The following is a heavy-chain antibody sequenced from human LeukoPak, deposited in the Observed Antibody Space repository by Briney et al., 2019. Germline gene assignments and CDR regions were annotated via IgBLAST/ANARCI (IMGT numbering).Heavy chain of an antibody. D-gene: IGHD6-19*01. CDR1: GGSFSGYY. CDR2: INHSGST. Sequence: PSETLSLTCAVYGGSFSGYYWSWIRQPPGKGLEWIEEINHSGSTNYNPSLKSRVTISVDTSKNQFSLKLGSVTAADTAVYYCARGLYSSGWYLAPHPKKAGYFDYWGQGTLVTVSS. CDR3: ARGLYSSGWYLAPHPKKAGYFDY. V-gene: IGHV4-34*01. J-gene: IGHJ4*02.